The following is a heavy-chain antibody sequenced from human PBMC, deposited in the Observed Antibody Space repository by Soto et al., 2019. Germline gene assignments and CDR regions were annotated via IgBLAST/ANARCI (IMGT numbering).Heavy chain of an antibody. Sequence: QVQLQESGPGLVKPSETLSLTCTVSGGSISSYYWSWIRQPPGKGLEWIGYIYYSGSTNYNPSLKSRVTISVDTSKNQFSLQLSSVTAADTAVYYCARTTLGDFWSGYYYYFDYWGQGTLVTVSS. J-gene: IGHJ4*02. CDR3: ARTTLGDFWSGYYYYFDY. V-gene: IGHV4-59*01. CDR2: IYYSGST. D-gene: IGHD3-3*01. CDR1: GGSISSYY.